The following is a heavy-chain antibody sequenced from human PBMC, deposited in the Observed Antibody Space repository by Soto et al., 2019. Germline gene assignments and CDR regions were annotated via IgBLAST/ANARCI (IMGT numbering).Heavy chain of an antibody. CDR3: ARVDCRGGSCSTAGFDY. CDR2: INPNSGGT. J-gene: IGHJ4*02. V-gene: IGHV1-2*04. D-gene: IGHD2-15*01. Sequence: ASVKVSCKASGYTFTGYYMQWVRQAPGQGLEWMGWINPNSGGTSYAQKFQGWVTMTRDTSISTAYMELSRLRSDDTAVYYCARVDCRGGSCSTAGFDYWGQGTLVTVSP. CDR1: GYTFTGYY.